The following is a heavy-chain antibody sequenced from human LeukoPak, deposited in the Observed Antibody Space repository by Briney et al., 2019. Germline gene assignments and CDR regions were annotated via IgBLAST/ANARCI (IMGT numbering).Heavy chain of an antibody. CDR1: GGSFSGYY. CDR2: INHSGST. Sequence: PSETLSLTCAVYGGSFSGYYWSWIRQPPGKGLEWIGEINHSGSTNYNPSLKSRVTISVDTSKNQFTLKLSSVTAPDTAVYYCARGRWFGELFYRPGDSYFDYWGQGTLVTVSS. J-gene: IGHJ4*02. V-gene: IGHV4-34*01. D-gene: IGHD3-10*01. CDR3: ARGRWFGELFYRPGDSYFDY.